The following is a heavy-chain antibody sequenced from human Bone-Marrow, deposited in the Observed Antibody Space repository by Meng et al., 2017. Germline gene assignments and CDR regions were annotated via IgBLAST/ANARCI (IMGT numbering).Heavy chain of an antibody. CDR3: VEGLSERYPV. V-gene: IGHV3-30*04. D-gene: IGHD1-1*01. CDR1: GFTFSSYA. J-gene: IGHJ4*02. Sequence: GESLKISCAASGFTFSSYAMHWVRQAPGKGLEWVAVISYDGSNKYYADSVKGRFTISKDNSKSTLYLQMNSLRAEDTAVYYCVEGLSERYPVWGQGTLVTVSS. CDR2: ISYDGSNK.